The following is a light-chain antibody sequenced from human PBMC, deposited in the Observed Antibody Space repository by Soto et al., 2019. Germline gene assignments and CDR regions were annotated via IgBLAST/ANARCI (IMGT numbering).Light chain of an antibody. Sequence: EIVLTQSPGTLSLSPGERATLSCRASQSVSSSYLAWYQQKPGQAPRLLIYGASSRATGIPDRFSGSGSGTDFTLTISRLEPEDFAVCYCQQYGSSPPRTFGQGTKVDIK. CDR3: QQYGSSPPRT. CDR1: QSVSSSY. V-gene: IGKV3-20*01. CDR2: GAS. J-gene: IGKJ1*01.